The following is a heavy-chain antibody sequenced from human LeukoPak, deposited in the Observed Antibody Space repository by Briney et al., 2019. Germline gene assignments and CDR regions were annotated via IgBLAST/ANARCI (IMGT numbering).Heavy chain of an antibody. CDR2: IKSKTDGGTT. D-gene: IGHD1-26*01. J-gene: IGHJ4*02. V-gene: IGHV3-15*01. Sequence: PGGSLRLSCAASGFTFSSYGMHWVRQAPGKGLEWVGRIKSKTDGGTTDYAAPVKGRFTISRDDSKNTLYLQMNSLKTEDTAVYYCTTRGGSFSIFDYWGQGTLVTVSS. CDR3: TTRGGSFSIFDY. CDR1: GFTFSSYG.